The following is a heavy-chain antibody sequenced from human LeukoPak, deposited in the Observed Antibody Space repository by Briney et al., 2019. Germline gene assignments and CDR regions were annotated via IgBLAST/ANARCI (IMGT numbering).Heavy chain of an antibody. Sequence: GGSLRLSCAASGFTFNNYVTTWVRRASGKGLEWVSGITDSGGSTYYADSVRGRFTVSRDNSKGMLYLLMNSLRVEDTAVYYCAKGSESNRGYMDVWGKGTTVTVSS. CDR1: GFTFNNYV. V-gene: IGHV3-23*01. CDR2: ITDSGGST. J-gene: IGHJ6*03. D-gene: IGHD2/OR15-2a*01. CDR3: AKGSESNRGYMDV.